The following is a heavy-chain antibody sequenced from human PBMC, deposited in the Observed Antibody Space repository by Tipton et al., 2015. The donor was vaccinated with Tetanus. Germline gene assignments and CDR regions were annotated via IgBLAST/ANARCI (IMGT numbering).Heavy chain of an antibody. CDR2: IYSSGST. CDR1: GASVSGGVEY. V-gene: IGHV4-31*11. D-gene: IGHD1-26*01. CDR3: ARDQARGARGWNYFDY. Sequence: GLVKPSETLSLTCAVSGASVSGGVEYWTWLRQSPGNGLEWIGDIYSSGSTYSDPSLKGRVTIPVDTSKNQFSLRLNSVTAADTAVYYCARDQARGARGWNYFDYWGLGTLVTVSS. J-gene: IGHJ4*02.